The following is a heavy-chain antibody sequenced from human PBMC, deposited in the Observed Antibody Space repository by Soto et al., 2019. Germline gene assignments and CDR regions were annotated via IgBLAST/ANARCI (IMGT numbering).Heavy chain of an antibody. CDR1: GYTFTSYD. CDR3: ARERVSAFDI. Sequence: GASVKVSCKASGYTFTSYDINWGRQATGQGLGWMGWMNPNSGNTGYAQKFQGRVTMTRNTSISTAYTELSSLRSEDTAVYYCARERVSAFDIWGQGTMVTVSS. D-gene: IGHD3-22*01. J-gene: IGHJ3*02. V-gene: IGHV1-8*01. CDR2: MNPNSGNT.